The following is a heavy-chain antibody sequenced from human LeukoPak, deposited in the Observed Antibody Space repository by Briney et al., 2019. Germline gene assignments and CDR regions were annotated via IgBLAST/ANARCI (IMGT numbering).Heavy chain of an antibody. Sequence: GGSLRLSCAVSGFTFSTYWMSWVRQAPGKGLEWVANIKEDGSAKYYVDSVRGRFTISRDNAKNSLYLQMNSLRAEDTAVYYCARDYDGVRGHWWGQGTLVTVSS. CDR2: IKEDGSAK. CDR1: GFTFSTYW. CDR3: ARDYDGVRGHW. D-gene: IGHD2-8*01. V-gene: IGHV3-7*04. J-gene: IGHJ4*02.